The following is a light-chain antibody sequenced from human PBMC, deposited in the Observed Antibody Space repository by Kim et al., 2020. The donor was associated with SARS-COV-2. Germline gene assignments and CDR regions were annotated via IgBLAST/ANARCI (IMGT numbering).Light chain of an antibody. V-gene: IGKV1-17*03. Sequence: SVSIEDRVTITCRASQGISNYLAWFQQKPGKVPQRLIYAASSLQSGVPSRFSGSGSGSEFTLTISSLQPEDVAMYYCLQHNSYPYTFGQGTKLEI. CDR3: LQHNSYPYT. J-gene: IGKJ2*01. CDR2: AAS. CDR1: QGISNY.